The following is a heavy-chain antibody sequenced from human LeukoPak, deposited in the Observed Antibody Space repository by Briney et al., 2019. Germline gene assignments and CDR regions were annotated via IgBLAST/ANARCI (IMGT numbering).Heavy chain of an antibody. D-gene: IGHD3-22*01. CDR1: GFTFSSYS. V-gene: IGHV3-21*01. J-gene: IGHJ3*02. Sequence: GGSLRLSCAASGFTFSSYSMNWVRQAPGKGLEWVSSISSSSSYIYYADSVKGRFTTSRDNAKNSLYLQMNSLRAEDTAVYYCARVEIRLGYYYDSSGYSGAFDIWGQGTMVTVSS. CDR2: ISSSSSYI. CDR3: ARVEIRLGYYYDSSGYSGAFDI.